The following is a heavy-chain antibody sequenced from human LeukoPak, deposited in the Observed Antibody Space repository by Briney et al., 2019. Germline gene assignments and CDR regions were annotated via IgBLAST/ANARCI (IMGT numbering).Heavy chain of an antibody. J-gene: IGHJ4*02. V-gene: IGHV3-21*01. D-gene: IGHD2-2*01. CDR2: ISSSSSYI. CDR3: ARAPLGVVVPAAFDY. CDR1: GFTFSSYS. Sequence: GGSLRLSCAASGFTFSSYSMNWVRQAPGKGLEWVSSISSSSSYIYYADSVEGRFTISRDNAKNSLYLQMNSLRAEDTAVYYCARAPLGVVVPAAFDYWGQGTLVTVSS.